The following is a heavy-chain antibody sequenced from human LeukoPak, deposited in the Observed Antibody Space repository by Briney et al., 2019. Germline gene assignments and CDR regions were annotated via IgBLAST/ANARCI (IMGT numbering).Heavy chain of an antibody. Sequence: SVKVSCKASGGTFSSYAISWVRQAPGQGLEWMGGIIPIFGTANYAQKFQGRVTITADESTSTAYMELSSLRSEDTAVYYCARVHTAMVTVGFGYWGQGTLVTVSS. V-gene: IGHV1-69*13. CDR1: GGTFSSYA. CDR2: IIPIFGTA. D-gene: IGHD5-18*01. CDR3: ARVHTAMVTVGFGY. J-gene: IGHJ4*02.